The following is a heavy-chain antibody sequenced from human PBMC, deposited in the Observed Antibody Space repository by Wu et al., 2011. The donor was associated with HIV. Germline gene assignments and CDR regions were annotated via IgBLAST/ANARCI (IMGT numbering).Heavy chain of an antibody. CDR3: ASSAGGATQLGRPSRFDP. CDR1: GGTFSSYA. J-gene: IGHJ5*02. Sequence: QVQLMQSGAEVKKPGSSVKVSCKASGGTFSSYAISWVRQAPGQGLEWMGRIIPIFGTANYAQKFQGRVTITADKSTSTAYMELSSLRSEDTAVYYCASSAGGATQLGRPSRFDPWGQGTLVHRL. V-gene: IGHV1-69*06. CDR2: IIPIFGTA. D-gene: IGHD1-26*01.